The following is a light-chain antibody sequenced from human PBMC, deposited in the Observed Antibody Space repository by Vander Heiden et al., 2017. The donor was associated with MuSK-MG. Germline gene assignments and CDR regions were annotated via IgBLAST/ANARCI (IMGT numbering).Light chain of an antibody. CDR2: ITK. Sequence: QTVVTQEPSFSVSPGGTVTLTCGLRSGSVSTSHYPSWYQQTPGQAPLTLSDITKNRSSGVPDRCAGSFLGNNAVLNITGAQADDEADEYCVMYMGRGILVCGGGTKLTVL. CDR1: SGSVSTSHY. J-gene: IGLJ3*02. V-gene: IGLV8-61*01. CDR3: VMYMGRGILV.